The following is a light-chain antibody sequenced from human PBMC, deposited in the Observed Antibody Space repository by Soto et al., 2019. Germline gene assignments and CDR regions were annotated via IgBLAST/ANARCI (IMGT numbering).Light chain of an antibody. CDR3: QEYGSSRT. CDR1: QSVSSSY. CDR2: GAS. V-gene: IGKV3-20*01. Sequence: EIVLTQSPGTLSLSPGERATLSCRASQSVSSSYLAWYQQKPGQAPMLLIYGASSRSTGIPDMFSGSGSGTDFTLTISRLEPEDFAVYYCQEYGSSRTFGQGTKVEIK. J-gene: IGKJ1*01.